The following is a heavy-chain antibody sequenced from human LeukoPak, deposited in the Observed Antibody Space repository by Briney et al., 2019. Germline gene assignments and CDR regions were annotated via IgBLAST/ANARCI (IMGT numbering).Heavy chain of an antibody. V-gene: IGHV3-7*01. CDR1: VFTLSRYW. D-gene: IGHD3-10*01. CDR3: ARYPPRLLWFGELSYGMDV. J-gene: IGHJ6*02. Sequence: PGGSLRLSRAASVFTLSRYWMSCVREAPGKGREGGTNIKQDGREKCYVDSVKGRLTISRDNAKNSLYLQMNSLRAEDTAVYDCARYPPRLLWFGELSYGMDVWGQGTTVTVSS. CDR2: IKQDGREK.